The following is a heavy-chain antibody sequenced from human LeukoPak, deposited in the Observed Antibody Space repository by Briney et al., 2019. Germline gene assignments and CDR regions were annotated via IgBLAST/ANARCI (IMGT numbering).Heavy chain of an antibody. CDR3: AISRLNSGSYPYYYGMDV. CDR2: INPNSGGT. Sequence: ASVKVSCKASGYTFTGYYMHWVRQAPGQGLEWMGWINPNSGGTNYAQKFQGWVTMTRDTSISTAYMELSRLRSDDTAVYYCAISRLNSGSYPYYYGMDVWGQGTTVTVSS. V-gene: IGHV1-2*04. J-gene: IGHJ6*02. D-gene: IGHD1-26*01. CDR1: GYTFTGYY.